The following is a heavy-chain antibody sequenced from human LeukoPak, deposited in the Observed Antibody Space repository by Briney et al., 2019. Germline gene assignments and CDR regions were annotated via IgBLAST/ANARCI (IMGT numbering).Heavy chain of an antibody. CDR2: IYYSGTT. V-gene: IGHV4-39*07. J-gene: IGHJ4*02. D-gene: IGHD6-13*01. CDR1: GASISTIISY. Sequence: PSETLSLTCTVSGASISTIISYWGWIRQTPGKGLEWIGSIYYSGTTYYNPSLESRVTISIDTSKNQFSLKLSSVTAADTAVYYCARGSSSWSKEFDYWGQGTLVTVSS. CDR3: ARGSSSWSKEFDY.